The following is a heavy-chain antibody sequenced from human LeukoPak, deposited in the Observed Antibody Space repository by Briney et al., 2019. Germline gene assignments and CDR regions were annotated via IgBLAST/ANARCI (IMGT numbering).Heavy chain of an antibody. Sequence: KTGGSLRLSCAAYGFTFSIYSMNWVRQAPGKGLEWVSSISSSSSYIYYADSVKGRFTISRDNAKNSLYLQMNSLRAEDTAVYYCARDYDFWSGSSYWGQGTLVTVSS. D-gene: IGHD3-3*01. CDR3: ARDYDFWSGSSY. CDR2: ISSSSSYI. V-gene: IGHV3-21*01. J-gene: IGHJ4*02. CDR1: GFTFSIYS.